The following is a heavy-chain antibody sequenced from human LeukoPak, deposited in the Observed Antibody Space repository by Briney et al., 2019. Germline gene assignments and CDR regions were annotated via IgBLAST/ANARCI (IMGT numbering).Heavy chain of an antibody. CDR3: ARDRLYYYDSSGYYMDY. J-gene: IGHJ4*02. CDR2: INPNSGGT. V-gene: IGHV1-2*02. Sequence: ASVKVSCKASGYTFTGYYMHWVRQAPGQGLEWMGWINPNSGGTNYAQKFQGRVTMTRDTSISTAYMELSRLRSDDTAVYYCARDRLYYYDSSGYYMDYWGQGTLVTVSS. D-gene: IGHD3-22*01. CDR1: GYTFTGYY.